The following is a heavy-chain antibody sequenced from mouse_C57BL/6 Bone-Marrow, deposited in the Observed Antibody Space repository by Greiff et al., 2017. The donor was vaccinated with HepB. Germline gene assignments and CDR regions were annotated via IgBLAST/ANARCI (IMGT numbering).Heavy chain of an antibody. CDR3: AKGVDCYYDWYFDV. Sequence: EVQLVESGGGLVKPGGSLKLSCAASGFTFSDYGMHWVRQAPEKGLEWVAYISSGSSTIYYADTVKGRFTISRDNAKNTLFLQMTSLWSENTAMYYCAKGVDCYYDWYFDVWGTGPTVTVAS. J-gene: IGHJ1*03. CDR1: GFTFSDYG. D-gene: IGHD1-1*01. CDR2: ISSGSSTI. V-gene: IGHV5-17*01.